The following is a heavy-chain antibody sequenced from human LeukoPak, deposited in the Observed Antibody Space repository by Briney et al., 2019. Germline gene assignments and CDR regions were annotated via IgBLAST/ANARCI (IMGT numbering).Heavy chain of an antibody. CDR2: FYHSGST. J-gene: IGHJ5*02. D-gene: IGHD3-22*01. Sequence: SETLSLTYTVSGYSISSGYYWSWIRQPPGKGLEWIGYFYHSGSTYYNPSLKSRVTISVDTSKNQFSLKLSSVTAADTAVYFCARPYYYDSRIDPWGQGTLVTVSS. V-gene: IGHV4-30-4*01. CDR3: ARPYYYDSRIDP. CDR1: GYSISSGYY.